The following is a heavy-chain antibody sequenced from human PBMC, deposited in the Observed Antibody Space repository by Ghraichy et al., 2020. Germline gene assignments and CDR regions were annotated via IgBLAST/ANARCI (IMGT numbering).Heavy chain of an antibody. D-gene: IGHD6-19*01. CDR2: IKQDGSEK. CDR3: ARDGYSSGWYFAFDI. CDR1: GFTFSSYW. J-gene: IGHJ3*02. V-gene: IGHV3-7*01. Sequence: GGSLRLSCAASGFTFSSYWMSWVRQAPGKGLEWVANIKQDGSEKYYVDSVKGRFTISRDNAKNSLYLQMNSLRAEDTAVYYCARDGYSSGWYFAFDIWGQETMVTVSS.